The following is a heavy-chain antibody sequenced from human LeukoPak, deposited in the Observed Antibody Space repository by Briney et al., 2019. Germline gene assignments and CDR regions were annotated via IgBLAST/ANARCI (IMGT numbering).Heavy chain of an antibody. CDR3: ARDLPEYSGSLWSRRHYYYYGMDV. D-gene: IGHD6-6*01. V-gene: IGHV3-11*01. CDR1: GFTFSDYY. J-gene: IGHJ6*02. Sequence: KTGGSLRLSCAASGFTFSDYYMSWIRQAPGKGLEWVSYISSSGSTIYYADSVKGRFTISRDNAKNSLYLQMNSLRAEDTAVYYCARDLPEYSGSLWSRRHYYYYGMDVWGQGTTVTVSS. CDR2: ISSSGSTI.